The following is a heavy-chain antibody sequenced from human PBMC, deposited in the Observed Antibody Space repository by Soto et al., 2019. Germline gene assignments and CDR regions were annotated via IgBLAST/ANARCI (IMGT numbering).Heavy chain of an antibody. J-gene: IGHJ6*02. V-gene: IGHV1-46*01. CDR2: INPRSSST. CDR1: GYSFTRYY. Sequence: QVQLVQSGAEVKKPGASAKVSCKASGYSFTRYYMHWVRQAPGQGLEWMGIINPRSSSTNNAQKFQGRVTMTRVMSRNTLYMEMSSLRSELTAVYYCARDRVYGAHYYYGMDVWGQGTTVTVSS. D-gene: IGHD4-17*01. CDR3: ARDRVYGAHYYYGMDV.